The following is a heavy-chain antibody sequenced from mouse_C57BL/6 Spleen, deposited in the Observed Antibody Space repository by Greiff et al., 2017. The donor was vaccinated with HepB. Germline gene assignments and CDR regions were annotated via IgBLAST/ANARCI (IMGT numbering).Heavy chain of an antibody. CDR3: VRRGEYAWYFDV. CDR2: IRSKSSNYAT. D-gene: IGHD2-10*02. V-gene: IGHV10-3*01. J-gene: IGHJ1*03. CDR1: GFTFNTYA. Sequence: EVQRVESGGGLVQPKGSLKLSCAASGFTFNTYAMHWVRQAPGKGLEWVARIRSKSSNYATYYADSVKDRFTISRDDSQSMLYLQMNNLKTEDTAMYYCVRRGEYAWYFDVWGTGTTVTVSS.